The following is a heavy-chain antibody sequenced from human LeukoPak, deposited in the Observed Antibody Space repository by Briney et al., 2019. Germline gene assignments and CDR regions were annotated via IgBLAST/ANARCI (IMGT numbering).Heavy chain of an antibody. CDR2: IYYSGST. J-gene: IGHJ4*02. Sequence: PSETLSLTCTVSDGSISSHYWSWIRQPPGKGLDGIGYIYYSGSTNYNPSLKSRVTISVDTSKDQFSLKLSSVTAADTAVYYCASGSMVRGVIIRDWGQGTLVTVSS. V-gene: IGHV4-59*11. D-gene: IGHD3-10*01. CDR3: ASGSMVRGVIIRD. CDR1: DGSISSHY.